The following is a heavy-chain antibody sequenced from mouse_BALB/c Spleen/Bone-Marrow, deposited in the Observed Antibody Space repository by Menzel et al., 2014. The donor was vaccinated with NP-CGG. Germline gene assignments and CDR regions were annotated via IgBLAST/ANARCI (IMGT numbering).Heavy chain of an antibody. Sequence: VQLQQSGGGLVQPGGSLKLSCAASGFDFSRYWMSWVRQAPGKGLEWIGEINPDSSTINYTPSLKDKFIISRDNAKNTLYLQMSKVRSDDTALYYCARLNYYGSLFVWGAGTTVTVSS. CDR3: ARLNYYGSLFV. CDR2: INPDSSTI. D-gene: IGHD1-1*01. CDR1: GFDFSRYW. J-gene: IGHJ1*01. V-gene: IGHV4-1*02.